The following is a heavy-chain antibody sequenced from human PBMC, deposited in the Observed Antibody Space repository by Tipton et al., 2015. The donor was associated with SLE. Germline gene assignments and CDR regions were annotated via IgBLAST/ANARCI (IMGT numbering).Heavy chain of an antibody. CDR2: VYHSGST. CDR3: ARDRCSGGGWYFDF. Sequence: GLVKPSETLSLTCTVSGDSIGTYYWNWIRQSPGKGLEWIGNVYHSGSTHYNPSLKSRVTISKDTSKNQFSLELSSVTAADTAAYYCARDRCSGGGWYFDFWGQGTLVTVSS. V-gene: IGHV4-59*01. D-gene: IGHD2-15*01. J-gene: IGHJ4*02. CDR1: GDSIGTYY.